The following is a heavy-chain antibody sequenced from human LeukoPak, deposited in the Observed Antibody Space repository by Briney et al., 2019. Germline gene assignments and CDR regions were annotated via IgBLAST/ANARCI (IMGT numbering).Heavy chain of an antibody. V-gene: IGHV3-74*01. CDR2: IKSDGSET. Sequence: GGSLRLSCAASGFTFSSYWMHWVRQAPGKGLMWVSRIKSDGSETSYADSVKGRFTISRDNARNTLYLQMNSLRPEDTAIYYCASDRVFYGLYVWGQGTTVAVSS. J-gene: IGHJ6*01. CDR1: GFTFSSYW. CDR3: ASDRVFYGLYV.